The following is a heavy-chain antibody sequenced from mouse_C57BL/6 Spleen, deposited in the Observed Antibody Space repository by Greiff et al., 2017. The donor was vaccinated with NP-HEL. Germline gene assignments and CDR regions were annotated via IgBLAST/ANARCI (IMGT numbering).Heavy chain of an antibody. CDR2: INPNNGGT. CDR1: GYTFTDYN. CDR3: ARRYYYGSSYGSYWYFDV. D-gene: IGHD1-1*01. Sequence: VQLQQSGPELVKPGASVKIPCKASGYTFTDYNMDWVKQSHGKSLEWIGDINPNNGGTIYNQKFKGKATLTVDKSSSTAYMELRSLTSEDTAVYYCARRYYYGSSYGSYWYFDVWGTGTTVTVSS. V-gene: IGHV1-18*01. J-gene: IGHJ1*03.